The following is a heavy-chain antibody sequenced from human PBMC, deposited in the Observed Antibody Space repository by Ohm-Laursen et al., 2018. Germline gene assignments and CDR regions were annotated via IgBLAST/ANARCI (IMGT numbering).Heavy chain of an antibody. D-gene: IGHD6-13*01. CDR3: ARMYSSSWYGLDY. Sequence: GTLSLTCTVSGGSISSYYWSWIRQPPGKGLEWIGYIYYSGSTNYNPSLKSRVTISVDTSKNQFSLKLSSVTAADTAVYYCARMYSSSWYGLDYWGQGTLVTVSS. CDR1: GGSISSYY. CDR2: IYYSGST. J-gene: IGHJ4*02. V-gene: IGHV4-59*01.